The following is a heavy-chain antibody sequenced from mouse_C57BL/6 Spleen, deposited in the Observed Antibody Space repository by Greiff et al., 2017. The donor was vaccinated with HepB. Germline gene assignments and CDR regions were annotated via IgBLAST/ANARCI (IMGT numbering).Heavy chain of an antibody. CDR2: ISYDGSN. V-gene: IGHV3-6*01. J-gene: IGHJ3*01. CDR3: ASHYGSSPFAY. Sequence: EVQLQQSGPGLVKPSQSLSLTCSVTGYSITSGYNWNWIRQFPGNKLEWMGYISYDGSNNYNPSLKNRISITRDTSKNQFFLKLNSVTTEDTATYYCASHYGSSPFAYWGQGTLVTVSA. D-gene: IGHD1-1*01. CDR1: GYSITSGYN.